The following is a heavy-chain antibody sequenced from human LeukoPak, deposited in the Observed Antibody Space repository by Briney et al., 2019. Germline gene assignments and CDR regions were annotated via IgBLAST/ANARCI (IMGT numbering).Heavy chain of an antibody. Sequence: GGSLRLSCAASGFTFSSYEMNWVRQAPGKGLEWVSYISSSGSTIYYADSVKGRFTISRDNAKNTLYLQMNSLRAEDTAMYYCARRATTERGHSYGLDFWGQGTLVTVSS. CDR3: ARRATTERGHSYGLDF. J-gene: IGHJ4*02. CDR2: ISSSGSTI. V-gene: IGHV3-48*03. D-gene: IGHD5-18*01. CDR1: GFTFSSYE.